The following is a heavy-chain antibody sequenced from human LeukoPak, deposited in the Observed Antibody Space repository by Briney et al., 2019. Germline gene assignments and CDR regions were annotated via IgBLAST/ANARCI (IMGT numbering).Heavy chain of an antibody. V-gene: IGHV3-23*01. D-gene: IGHD3-10*01. CDR2: ISGSGGST. Sequence: GGSLRLSCAASGFTFSSYAMSWVRQAPGKGLEWVSAISGSGGSTYYADSVKGRFAISRDNSKNTLYLQMNSLRAEDTAVYYCAKDPMVRGVIITSYMDVWGKGTTVTVSS. CDR3: AKDPMVRGVIITSYMDV. J-gene: IGHJ6*03. CDR1: GFTFSSYA.